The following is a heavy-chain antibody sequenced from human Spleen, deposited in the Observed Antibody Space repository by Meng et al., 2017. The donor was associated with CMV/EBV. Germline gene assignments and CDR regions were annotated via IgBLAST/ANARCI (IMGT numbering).Heavy chain of an antibody. CDR1: GGSISSYY. CDR3: ASWYCSSTSCYSPYYYYGMDV. D-gene: IGHD2-2*02. CDR2: IYYSGST. Sequence: SETLSLTCTVSGGSISSYYWSWIRQPPGKGLEWIGYIYYSGSTNYNPSLKSRVTISVDTSKNQCSLKLSSVTAADTAVYYCASWYCSSTSCYSPYYYYGMDVWGQGTTVTVSS. V-gene: IGHV4-59*01. J-gene: IGHJ6*02.